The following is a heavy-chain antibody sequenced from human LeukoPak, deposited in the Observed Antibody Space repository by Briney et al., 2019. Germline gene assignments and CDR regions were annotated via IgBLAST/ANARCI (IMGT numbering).Heavy chain of an antibody. CDR1: GVTFSTYW. V-gene: IGHV3-7*01. CDR2: INQDGRKK. J-gene: IGHJ3*02. CDR3: ARVGIAAALDSFDI. Sequence: PGGSLTLSCAASGVTFSTYWMIWVRQAPGEGLEWVANINQDGRKKYYMDSVKGRFTISRDNAKNSLYLQINTLRGEDTAVYFCARVGIAAALDSFDIWGQGTMVTVSS. D-gene: IGHD6-13*01.